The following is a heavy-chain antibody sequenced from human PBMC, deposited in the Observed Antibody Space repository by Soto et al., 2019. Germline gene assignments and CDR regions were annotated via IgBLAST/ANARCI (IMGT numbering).Heavy chain of an antibody. CDR2: ISGSGGNT. CDR3: AKDYTLRDDHGGNPADY. D-gene: IGHD4-17*01. V-gene: IGHV3-23*04. CDR1: GFTFSSYA. J-gene: IGHJ4*02. Sequence: QLVQSGGGLVQPGGSLRLSCAASGFTFSSYAMSWVRQAPGKGLEWVSAISGSGGNTYYADSVKGRFTISRDNSKNTLYLQMNSLRAEDTAVYYCAKDYTLRDDHGGNPADYWGQGTLVTVSS.